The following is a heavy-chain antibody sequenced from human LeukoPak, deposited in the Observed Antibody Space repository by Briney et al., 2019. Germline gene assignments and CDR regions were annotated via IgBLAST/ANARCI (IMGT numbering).Heavy chain of an antibody. CDR1: GYTFTSYY. J-gene: IGHJ6*03. CDR3: ARGPYYFGSGSYSPYYYYMDV. Sequence: ASVKVSCKASGYTFTSYYLHWVRQAPGQGLEWMGLINPSDGSTSYAQKFQGRVSLTRDTSTSTAYMELSSLRSEDTAVYYCARGPYYFGSGSYSPYYYYMDVWDKWTTVTVSS. V-gene: IGHV1-46*01. CDR2: INPSDGST. D-gene: IGHD3-10*01.